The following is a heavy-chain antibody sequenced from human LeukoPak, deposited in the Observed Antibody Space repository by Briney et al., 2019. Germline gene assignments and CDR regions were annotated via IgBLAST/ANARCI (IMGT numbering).Heavy chain of an antibody. CDR2: FYYSGST. J-gene: IGHJ4*02. D-gene: IGHD5-18*01. Sequence: SETLSLTCTVSGGSICSGGYYWGWIRQPPGKGLEWIGNFYYSGSTSYNPSLKSRVTISVDTSKNQFSLNLSSVTAADTAVYYCARQYGYTFGHFDYWGQGTLVTVSS. CDR3: ARQYGYTFGHFDY. CDR1: GGSICSGGYY. V-gene: IGHV4-39*01.